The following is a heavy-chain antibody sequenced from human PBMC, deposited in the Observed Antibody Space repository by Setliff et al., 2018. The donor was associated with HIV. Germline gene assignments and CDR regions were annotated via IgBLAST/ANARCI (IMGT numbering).Heavy chain of an antibody. CDR1: GFTFGSYS. D-gene: IGHD2-15*01. V-gene: IGHV3-7*01. J-gene: IGHJ4*02. CDR3: GVSGGSSPGY. Sequence: PGGSLRLSCAASGFTFGSYSMNWVRQAPGKGLEWVANTKGDGSVKYFMDSVKGRFTISRDNAKNSLYLQINSLKSEDTAVYHCGVSGGSSPGYWGRGTLVTVSS. CDR2: TKGDGSVK.